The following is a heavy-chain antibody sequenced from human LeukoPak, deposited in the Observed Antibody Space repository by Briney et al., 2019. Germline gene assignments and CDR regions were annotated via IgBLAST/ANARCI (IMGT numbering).Heavy chain of an antibody. Sequence: SQTLSLTCADSGGSISSGSYCWSWIRQPAGKGLEWIGRVYNSGSTNYNTSLKSRVTISVDTSKNQFSLKLSSVTAEDTAVYYCAREDIVVVPAARSYYYYGMDVWGQGTTVTVSS. V-gene: IGHV4-61*02. CDR2: VYNSGST. CDR1: GGSISSGSYC. D-gene: IGHD2-2*01. J-gene: IGHJ6*02. CDR3: AREDIVVVPAARSYYYYGMDV.